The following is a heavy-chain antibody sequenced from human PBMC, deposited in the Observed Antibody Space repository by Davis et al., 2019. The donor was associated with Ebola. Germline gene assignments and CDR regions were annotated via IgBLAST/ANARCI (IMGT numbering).Heavy chain of an antibody. D-gene: IGHD3-10*01. CDR3: ANGGGAGRITMVHFDY. CDR1: GFTFSDYY. CDR2: ISGSGGST. Sequence: GESLKISCAASGFTFSDYYMSWVRQAPGKGLEWVSAISGSGGSTYYADSVKGRFTISRDNSKNTLYLQMNSLRAEDTAVYYCANGGGAGRITMVHFDYWGQGTLVTVSS. J-gene: IGHJ4*02. V-gene: IGHV3-23*01.